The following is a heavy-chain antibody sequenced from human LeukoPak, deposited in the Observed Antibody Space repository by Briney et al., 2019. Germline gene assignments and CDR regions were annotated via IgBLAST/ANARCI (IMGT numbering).Heavy chain of an antibody. Sequence: PGGSLRLSCVAFHFNQSLNYMSGPRQAPGKGLEWVSVIYSGDTTYYADSVKGRFTISRHNSRNTLYLQMNSLRTEDTAMYYCARLIKCSSDYWGQGTLVTVSS. J-gene: IGHJ4*02. D-gene: IGHD3-16*01. V-gene: IGHV3-53*04. CDR1: HFNQSLNY. CDR3: ARLIKCSSDY. CDR2: IYSGDTT.